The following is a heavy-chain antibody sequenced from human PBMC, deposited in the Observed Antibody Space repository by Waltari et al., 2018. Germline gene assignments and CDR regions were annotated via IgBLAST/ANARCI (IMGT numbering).Heavy chain of an antibody. CDR2: IYYSGIT. D-gene: IGHD2-15*01. J-gene: IGHJ4*02. Sequence: QLQLQESGPGLVKPSETLSLTCTVSGGSISSSSYYWGWIRQPPGKGLEWIGSIYYSGITYYNPSRKSRFTISVDTSKNQFSLKLSSVTAADTAVYYCARQSGGSGISSMSYWGQGTLVTVSS. V-gene: IGHV4-39*01. CDR3: ARQSGGSGISSMSY. CDR1: GGSISSSSYY.